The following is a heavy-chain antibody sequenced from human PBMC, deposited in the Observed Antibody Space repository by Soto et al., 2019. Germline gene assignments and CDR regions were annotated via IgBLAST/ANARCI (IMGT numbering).Heavy chain of an antibody. D-gene: IGHD2-15*01. CDR1: GYTFTTYP. CDR3: ATDRGGYCSGGSCPEAWFDP. CDR2: INVGNGGT. J-gene: IGHJ5*02. V-gene: IGHV1-3*05. Sequence: QVQLVQSGAEEKKPGASVKVSCKASGYTFTTYPMNWLRQAPGQRPEWMGWINVGNGGTKYSQKFQGRVSITRDTSASTACMQLSRLRSDDTAVYYCATDRGGYCSGGSCPEAWFDPWGQGTLVTVTS.